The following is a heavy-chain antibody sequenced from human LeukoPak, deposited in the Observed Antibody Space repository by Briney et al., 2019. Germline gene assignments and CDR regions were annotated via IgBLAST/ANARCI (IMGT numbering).Heavy chain of an antibody. V-gene: IGHV3-30*18. CDR2: ISYDGNDK. D-gene: IGHD3-10*01. Sequence: GGSLRLSCAASGFTFRNYAMHWVRQAPGKGLEWVAFISYDGNDKYYADSVKGRFTISRDNSKNTLYLQMNSLRAEDTAVYYCAKDEPGSYSPSDYWGQETLVTVSS. J-gene: IGHJ4*02. CDR1: GFTFRNYA. CDR3: AKDEPGSYSPSDY.